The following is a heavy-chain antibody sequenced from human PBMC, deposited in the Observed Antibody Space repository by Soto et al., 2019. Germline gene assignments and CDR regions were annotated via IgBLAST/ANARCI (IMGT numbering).Heavy chain of an antibody. CDR3: ARVRYYYYGMDV. CDR2: IIPIFGTA. V-gene: IGHV1-69*12. Sequence: QVQLVQSGAEVKKPGSSVKVSCKASGGTFSSYAISWVRQAPGQGLEWMGGIIPIFGTANYAQKFRGRVTITADETTSTAYMELSSLRSEDTAVYYCARVRYYYYGMDVWGQGTTVTVSS. CDR1: GGTFSSYA. J-gene: IGHJ6*02.